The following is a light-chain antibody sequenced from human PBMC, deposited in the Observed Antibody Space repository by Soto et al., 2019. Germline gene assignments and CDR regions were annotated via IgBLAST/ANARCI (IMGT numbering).Light chain of an antibody. J-gene: IGLJ1*01. CDR2: GNS. Sequence: QSVLTQPPSVSGAPGQRVTISCTGSSSNIGAGYDVHWYQQLPGTAPKLLSYGNSNRPSGVPDRFSGSKSGTSASLAITGLQPEDEADYYCQSYDSSLSGSNVFGTGTKVTVL. CDR3: QSYDSSLSGSNV. CDR1: SSNIGAGYD. V-gene: IGLV1-40*01.